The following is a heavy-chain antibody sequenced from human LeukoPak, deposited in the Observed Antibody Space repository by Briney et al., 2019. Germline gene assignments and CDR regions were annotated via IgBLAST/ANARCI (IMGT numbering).Heavy chain of an antibody. J-gene: IGHJ4*02. CDR2: INPSGGST. V-gene: IGHV1-46*01. D-gene: IGHD5-12*01. Sequence: ASVKVSCKASGYTFTSYYMHWVRQAPGQGLEWMGIINPSGGSTSYAQKFQGRVTMTRDTSTSTVYMEPSSLRSEDTAVYYCARERVNIVATIGVDYWGQGTLVTVSS. CDR3: ARERVNIVATIGVDY. CDR1: GYTFTSYY.